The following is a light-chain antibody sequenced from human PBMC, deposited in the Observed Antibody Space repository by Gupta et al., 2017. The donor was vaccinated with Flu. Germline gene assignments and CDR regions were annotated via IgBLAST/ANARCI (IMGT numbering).Light chain of an antibody. CDR2: GAS. CDR3: QQDNNLGT. Sequence: EIVMTQSPATLSVSSGERATLSCRASQSVSSNLAWYQQKPGQAPRLLIYGASTRATGIPDRFSGSGSGXEFTLTXSRLQSEDFAVYYWQQDNNLGTFVXGTKVEIK. J-gene: IGKJ1*01. V-gene: IGKV3-15*01. CDR1: QSVSSN.